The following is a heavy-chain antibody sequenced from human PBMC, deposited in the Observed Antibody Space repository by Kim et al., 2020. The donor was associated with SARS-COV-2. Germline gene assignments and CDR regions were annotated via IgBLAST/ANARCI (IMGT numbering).Heavy chain of an antibody. CDR1: GFTFSSYA. V-gene: IGHV3-30*04. Sequence: GGSLRLSCAASGFTFSSYAMHWVRQAPGKGLEWVAVISYDGSNKYYADSVKGRFTISRDNSKNTLYLQMNSLRAEDTAVYYCARELKQQLVPLNPENWFDPWGQGTLVTVSS. CDR3: ARELKQQLVPLNPENWFDP. CDR2: ISYDGSNK. D-gene: IGHD6-13*01. J-gene: IGHJ5*02.